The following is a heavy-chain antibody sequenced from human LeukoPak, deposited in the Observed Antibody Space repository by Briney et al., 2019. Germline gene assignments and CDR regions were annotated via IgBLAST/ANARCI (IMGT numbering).Heavy chain of an antibody. Sequence: GGTLRLSCAASGFTFSSYGMSWVRQAPGKGLEWVSAITGSGAFTDYADSVKGRFTISRDNSKNTLYLQMNSLRAEDTAVYYCAKDRGYGGNSGYFDYWGQGTLVTVSS. CDR3: AKDRGYGGNSGYFDY. J-gene: IGHJ4*02. D-gene: IGHD4-23*01. CDR2: ITGSGAFT. CDR1: GFTFSSYG. V-gene: IGHV3-23*01.